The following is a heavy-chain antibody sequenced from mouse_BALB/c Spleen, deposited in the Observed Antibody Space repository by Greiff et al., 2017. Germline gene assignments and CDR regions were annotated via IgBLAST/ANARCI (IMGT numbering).Heavy chain of an antibody. CDR3: ARDGYYHFDY. CDR1: GYSITSDYA. Sequence: EVQLQQSGPGLVKPSQSLSLTCTVTGYSITSDYAWNWIRQFPGNKLEWMGYISYSGSTSYNPSLKSRISITRDTSKNQFFLQLNSVTTEDTATYYCARDGYYHFDYWGQGTTLTVSS. V-gene: IGHV3-2*02. J-gene: IGHJ2*01. CDR2: ISYSGST. D-gene: IGHD2-3*01.